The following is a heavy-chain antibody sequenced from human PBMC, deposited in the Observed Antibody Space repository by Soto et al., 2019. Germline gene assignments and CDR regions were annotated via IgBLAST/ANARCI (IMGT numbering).Heavy chain of an antibody. D-gene: IGHD2-2*01. CDR3: ARGRSSTSPYPIGY. CDR2: IYYGGST. Sequence: QVQLQESGPGLVKPSQTLSLTCTVSGGSISSGGYYWSWIRQHPGKGLEWIGYIYYGGSTYYNPSLKSRGTISVDTSKNQFSLKLSSVTAADTAVYYCARGRSSTSPYPIGYWGQGTLVTVSS. CDR1: GGSISSGGYY. V-gene: IGHV4-31*03. J-gene: IGHJ4*02.